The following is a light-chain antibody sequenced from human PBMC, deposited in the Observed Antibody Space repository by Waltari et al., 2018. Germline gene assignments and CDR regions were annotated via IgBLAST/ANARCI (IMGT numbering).Light chain of an antibody. J-gene: IGLJ1*01. Sequence: QSALTQPASVSGSPGQSIAVSCTGTSSDVGTYNLVSWYQQRPGKAPKLIIYEATKRPSGMSTRFSGSKSGNTASLTISGLQAEDEADYYCCSFAGRSTWVFGTGTKVIVL. CDR3: CSFAGRSTWV. V-gene: IGLV2-23*01. CDR2: EAT. CDR1: SSDVGTYNL.